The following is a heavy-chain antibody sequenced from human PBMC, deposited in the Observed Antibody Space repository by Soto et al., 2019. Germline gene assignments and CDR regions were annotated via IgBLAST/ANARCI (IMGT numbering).Heavy chain of an antibody. CDR2: ISGNGGDI. Sequence: PGGALRLSCAGSGFTFRDHAMSLVRQAPGEGVGWGSRISGNGGDINYADSVKGRFTISRDNSKNTLYLQMNSLRAEDTAVYYCAKRGDIVEVSRTFVGYGMDVWGQGTTVTVSS. CDR3: AKRGDIVEVSRTFVGYGMDV. CDR1: GFTFRDHA. D-gene: IGHD2-2*01. V-gene: IGHV3-23*01. J-gene: IGHJ6*02.